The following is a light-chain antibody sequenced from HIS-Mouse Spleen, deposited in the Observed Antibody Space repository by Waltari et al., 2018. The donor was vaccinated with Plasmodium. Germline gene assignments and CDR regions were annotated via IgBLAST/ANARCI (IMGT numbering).Light chain of an antibody. CDR3: CSYAGSSTLV. CDR2: EGS. J-gene: IGLJ2*01. Sequence: QSALTQPASVSGSPGQSITISCTGTSTDCGSYNLVAWYQQHPGKAPKLMIDEGSKRSSGVANRFAGSKSGNTASLTISGLQAEDEADYYCCSYAGSSTLVFGGGTKLTVL. V-gene: IGLV2-23*01. CDR1: STDCGSYNL.